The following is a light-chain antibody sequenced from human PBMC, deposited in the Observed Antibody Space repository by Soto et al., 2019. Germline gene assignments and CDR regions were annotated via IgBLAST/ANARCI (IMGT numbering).Light chain of an antibody. CDR2: KAS. CDR3: QHYNIYSEA. J-gene: IGKJ1*01. V-gene: IGKV1-5*03. CDR1: QTISSW. Sequence: DIQMTLSLSTLSGSVGDRVTITCRASQTISSWLAWYQQKPGKAPKLLIYKASTLKSGVPSRFSGSGSGTEFTLTISSLQPDDFATYYCQHYNIYSEAFGQVSNVAIK.